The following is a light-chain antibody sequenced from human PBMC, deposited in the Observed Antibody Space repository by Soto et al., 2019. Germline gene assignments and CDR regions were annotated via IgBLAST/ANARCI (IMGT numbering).Light chain of an antibody. CDR1: SSDVGAYKY. J-gene: IGLJ3*02. CDR3: TSYVGSNIWV. V-gene: IGLV2-8*01. Sequence: QSALTQPPSASGSPGQSVTISCTGTSSDVGAYKYVSWYQQYPGKAPKLMIYEVSTRPSGVPDRFSGSKSGNTGSLTVAGLQAEDEADYYCTSYVGSNIWVFGKGTKLTVL. CDR2: EVS.